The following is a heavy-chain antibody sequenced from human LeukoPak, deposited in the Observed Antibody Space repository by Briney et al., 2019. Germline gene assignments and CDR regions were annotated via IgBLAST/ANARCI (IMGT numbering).Heavy chain of an antibody. CDR2: INAGNGNT. CDR1: GYTFTSYA. V-gene: IGHV1-3*01. Sequence: GASVKVSCKASGYTFTSYAMHWVRQAPGQRLEWMGWINAGNGNTNYAQKLQGRVTMTTDTSTSTAYMELRSLRSDDTAVYYCARFKLRVFNWFDPWGQGTLVTVSS. J-gene: IGHJ5*02. D-gene: IGHD1-26*01. CDR3: ARFKLRVFNWFDP.